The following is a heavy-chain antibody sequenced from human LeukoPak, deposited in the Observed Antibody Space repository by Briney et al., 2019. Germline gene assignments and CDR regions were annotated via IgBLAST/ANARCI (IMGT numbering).Heavy chain of an antibody. V-gene: IGHV1-8*01. CDR2: MNPNSGNT. D-gene: IGHD3-3*01. CDR1: GYTFTSYD. CDR3: ARGRGTYYDFWSGHYDY. J-gene: IGHJ4*02. Sequence: GASVKVSCKASGYTFTSYDINWVRQATGQGLEWMGWMNPNSGNTGYAQKFQGRVTMTRNTSISTAYMELSSLRSEDTAVYYCARGRGTYYDFWSGHYDYWGQGTLVTVSS.